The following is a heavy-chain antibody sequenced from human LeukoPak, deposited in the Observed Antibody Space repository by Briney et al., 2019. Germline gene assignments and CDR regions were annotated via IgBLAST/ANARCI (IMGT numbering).Heavy chain of an antibody. D-gene: IGHD2-15*01. Sequence: RGSLRLSCAASGFTFSSYAMSWVRQAPGKGLEWVSAISGSGGSTYYADSVKGRFTISRDNSKNTLYLQMNSLRAEDTAVYYCATPPASRYCSGGSCQNYFDYWGQGTLVTVSS. V-gene: IGHV3-23*01. J-gene: IGHJ4*02. CDR2: ISGSGGST. CDR3: ATPPASRYCSGGSCQNYFDY. CDR1: GFTFSSYA.